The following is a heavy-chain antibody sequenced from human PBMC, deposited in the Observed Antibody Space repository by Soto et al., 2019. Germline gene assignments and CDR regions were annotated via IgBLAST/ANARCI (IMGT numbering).Heavy chain of an antibody. V-gene: IGHV3-74*01. CDR3: AS. Sequence: RLSYAASGFAFRTYCRNWVRQTPGKGLMWVSRISPDGSNRGYADSVEGRFTVSRDNAKNTLYLQMHSLRAEDTAMYYCASWG. J-gene: IGHJ6*01. CDR2: ISPDGSNR. CDR1: GFAFRTYC.